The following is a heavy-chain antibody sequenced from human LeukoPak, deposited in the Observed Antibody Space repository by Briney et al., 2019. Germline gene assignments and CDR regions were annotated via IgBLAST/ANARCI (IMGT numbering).Heavy chain of an antibody. CDR1: GDSITSDY. CDR2: ICYSGTT. V-gene: IGHV4-59*08. J-gene: IGHJ5*01. D-gene: IGHD6-19*01. CDR3: ARHSPRRVAVAGTTWWFDP. Sequence: SETLSLTCTVSGDSITSDYWGWIRQPPGKGLEWIGYICYSGTTNYNPSLKSRVTISVDRSKNQFSLKLISVTAADTAVYYCARHSPRRVAVAGTTWWFDPWGQGTLVTVSS.